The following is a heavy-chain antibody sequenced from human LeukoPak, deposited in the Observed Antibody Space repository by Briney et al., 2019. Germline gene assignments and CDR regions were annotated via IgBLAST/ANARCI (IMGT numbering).Heavy chain of an antibody. V-gene: IGHV4-39*01. CDR1: GGSISSSSDY. CDR2: ISYSGST. D-gene: IGHD3-10*01. J-gene: IGHJ6*02. CDR3: ARRHYYGSSYYGMDV. Sequence: PSGTLSLTCTVSGGSISSSSDYWGWIRQPPGKGLEWIGSISYSGSTYHNPSLKSRVTISVDTSKNQFSLTLSSVTAADTAVYYCARRHYYGSSYYGMDVWGQGTTVTVSS.